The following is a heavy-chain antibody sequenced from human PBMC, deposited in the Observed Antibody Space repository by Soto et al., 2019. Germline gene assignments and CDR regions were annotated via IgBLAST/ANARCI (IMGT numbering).Heavy chain of an antibody. D-gene: IGHD1-26*01. CDR3: ASPRPYSGNYPYYGMDV. V-gene: IGHV3-66*01. CDR1: GFTVSRNY. CDR2: FYSDTST. J-gene: IGHJ6*02. Sequence: PGGSLRLSCAASGFTVSRNYMSWIRQAPGKGLEWVSLFYSDTSTYYADSVKGRFTISRDNSKNTVYLQMNSLRAEDTAVYYCASPRPYSGNYPYYGMDVWGQGTTVTVSS.